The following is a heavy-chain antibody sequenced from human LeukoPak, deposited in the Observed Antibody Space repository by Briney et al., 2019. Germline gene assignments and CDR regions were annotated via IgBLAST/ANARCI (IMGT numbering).Heavy chain of an antibody. CDR2: ISYDGSNK. D-gene: IGHD3-16*02. Sequence: GGSLRLSCAASGFTFSSDGMHWVRQAPGKGLEWVAVISYDGSNKYYADSVKGRFTISRDNSKNTLYLQMNSLRAEDTAVYYCAKDIMITFGGVIGYYYYGMDVWGQGTTVTVSS. V-gene: IGHV3-30*18. J-gene: IGHJ6*02. CDR3: AKDIMITFGGVIGYYYYGMDV. CDR1: GFTFSSDG.